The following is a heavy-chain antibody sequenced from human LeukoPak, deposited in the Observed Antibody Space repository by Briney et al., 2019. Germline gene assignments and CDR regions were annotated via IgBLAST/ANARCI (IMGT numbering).Heavy chain of an antibody. D-gene: IGHD3-10*01. CDR1: GFTFDDYA. CDR2: ISWNSGSI. CDR3: AKDFGRGYYYYGMDV. J-gene: IGHJ6*02. V-gene: IGHV3-9*01. Sequence: GGSLRLSCAASGFTFDDYAMPWVRQAPGKGLEWVSGISWNSGSIGYADSVEGRFTISRDNAKNSLYLQMNSLRAEDTALYYCAKDFGRGYYYYGMDVWGQGTTVTVSS.